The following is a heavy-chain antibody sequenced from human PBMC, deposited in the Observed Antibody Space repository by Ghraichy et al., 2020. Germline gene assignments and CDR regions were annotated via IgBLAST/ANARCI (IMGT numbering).Heavy chain of an antibody. J-gene: IGHJ3*02. Sequence: GGSLRLSCAASGFTFSSYGMHWVRQAPGKGLEWVAVIWYDGSNKYYADSVKGRFTISRDNSKNTLYLQMNSLRAEDTAVYYCAREGGQWNDILTGYPRRRNAFDIWGQGTMVTVSS. D-gene: IGHD3-9*01. CDR3: AREGGQWNDILTGYPRRRNAFDI. CDR1: GFTFSSYG. V-gene: IGHV3-33*01. CDR2: IWYDGSNK.